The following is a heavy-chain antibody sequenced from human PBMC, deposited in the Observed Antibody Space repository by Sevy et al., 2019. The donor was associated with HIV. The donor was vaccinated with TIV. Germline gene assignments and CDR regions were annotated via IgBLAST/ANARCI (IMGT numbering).Heavy chain of an antibody. D-gene: IGHD6-13*01. CDR3: AKIVSGGSWSTGMDV. V-gene: IGHV3-30*18. J-gene: IGHJ6*02. CDR1: GFRFRNYA. CDR2: ISYVGSNQ. Sequence: GGSLRLSCAASGFRFRNYAMHWVRQGPGKGLEWVAVISYVGSNQYQADSVKGRFTISRDNSKNTLYLQMNSLSGEDTALYYCAKIVSGGSWSTGMDVWGQGTTVTVSS.